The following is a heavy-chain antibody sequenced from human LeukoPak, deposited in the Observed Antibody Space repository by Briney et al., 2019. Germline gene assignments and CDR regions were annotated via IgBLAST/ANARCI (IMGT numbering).Heavy chain of an antibody. J-gene: IGHJ5*02. V-gene: IGHV1-2*02. CDR3: ARVGSSSWYFRYWFDP. CDR1: GYTFTGYY. Sequence: EASVKVSCKASGYTFTGYYMHWVRQAPGQGLEWMGWINPNSGGTNYAQKFQGRVTMTRDTSISTAYMELSRLRSDDTAVYYCARVGSSSWYFRYWFDPWGQGTLVTVSS. CDR2: INPNSGGT. D-gene: IGHD6-13*01.